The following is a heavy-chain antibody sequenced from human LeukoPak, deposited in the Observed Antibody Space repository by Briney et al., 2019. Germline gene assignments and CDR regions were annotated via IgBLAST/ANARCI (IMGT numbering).Heavy chain of an antibody. D-gene: IGHD3-3*01. CDR1: GYTFTGYY. CDR2: INPNSGDT. Sequence: GASVKVSCKASGYTFTGYYMHWVRQAPGQGLEWMGWINPNSGDTNYAQKFQGRVTMTRDTSISTAYMELSRLRSDDTAVYYCAKARFLEWSDAFDIWGQGTMVTVSS. J-gene: IGHJ3*02. V-gene: IGHV1-2*02. CDR3: AKARFLEWSDAFDI.